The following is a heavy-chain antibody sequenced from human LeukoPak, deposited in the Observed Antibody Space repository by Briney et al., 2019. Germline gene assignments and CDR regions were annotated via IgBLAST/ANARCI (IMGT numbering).Heavy chain of an antibody. Sequence: GRSLRLSCAASGFTFSTYAMHWVRQVPGKGLEWVAVISYDGSNKYYADSVKGRSTISRDNSKNTLYLQMNSLRGEDTGVYYCARDLESEPGQGPDYWGQGTLVTVSS. V-gene: IGHV3-30-3*01. CDR2: ISYDGSNK. CDR1: GFTFSTYA. J-gene: IGHJ4*02. CDR3: ARDLESEPGQGPDY. D-gene: IGHD1-14*01.